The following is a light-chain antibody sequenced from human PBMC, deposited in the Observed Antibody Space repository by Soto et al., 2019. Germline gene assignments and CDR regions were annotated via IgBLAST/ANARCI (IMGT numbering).Light chain of an antibody. CDR3: QQSYSGQLT. CDR2: AAS. CDR1: RSIATY. J-gene: IGKJ3*01. Sequence: DIQMTQSPSSVSASVGDRVTITCRASRSIATYLNWYQQSPGKAPKVLIYAASTLPSGVPSRFSGSGGGTEFTLTITSLQHEDSETYYCQQSYSGQLTFGPGTKVDIK. V-gene: IGKV1-39*01.